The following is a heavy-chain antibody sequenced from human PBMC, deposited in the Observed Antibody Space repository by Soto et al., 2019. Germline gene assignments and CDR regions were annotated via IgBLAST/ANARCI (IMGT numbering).Heavy chain of an antibody. J-gene: IGHJ6*02. V-gene: IGHV3-33*01. CDR3: ARGDTMVRGVKDLDYYYGMDV. D-gene: IGHD3-10*01. Sequence: GGSLRLSCAASGFTFSSYGMHWVRQAPGKGLEWVAVIWYDGSNKYYADSVKGRFTISRDNSKNTLYLQMNSLRAEDTAVYYCARGDTMVRGVKDLDYYYGMDVWGQGTTVTVSS. CDR1: GFTFSSYG. CDR2: IWYDGSNK.